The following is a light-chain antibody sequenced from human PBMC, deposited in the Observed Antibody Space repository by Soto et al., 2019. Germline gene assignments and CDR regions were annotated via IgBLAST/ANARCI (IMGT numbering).Light chain of an antibody. CDR2: GAS. J-gene: IGKJ1*01. V-gene: IGKV3-15*01. CDR1: QSISSN. Sequence: EIVMTQSPTTLSVSPGERATLSCSASQSISSNLAWYQQKPGQAPRLLIYGASTRATGIPARFSGSGPGTEFTLTISSLQSEDFAVYYCQQYNNWPVTFGEGTKVDIK. CDR3: QQYNNWPVT.